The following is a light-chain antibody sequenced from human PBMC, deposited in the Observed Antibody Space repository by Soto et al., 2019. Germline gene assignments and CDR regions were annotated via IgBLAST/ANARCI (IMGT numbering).Light chain of an antibody. CDR2: DAS. CDR3: KQRRSWPPTIT. J-gene: IGKJ5*01. CDR1: QSVSTY. V-gene: IGKV3-11*01. Sequence: EIVLTQSPATLSVSPGKRATLSCRASQSVSTYLAWYQQRPGQAPRLLIYDASYRATDIPPRFSGSGSGTDFTLTISSLEPEDFAVYYCKQRRSWPPTITFGQGTRLEI.